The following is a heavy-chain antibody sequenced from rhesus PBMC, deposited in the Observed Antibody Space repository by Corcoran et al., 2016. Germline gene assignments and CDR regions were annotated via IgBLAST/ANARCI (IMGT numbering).Heavy chain of an antibody. Sequence: QVTLKESGPALVKPTQTLTLTCTFSGFSLSPSGMGVGWIRQPPGKALEWLASIYWDDDKYYSTSRKSRLTISKDPYKNHVVLTMTNMDPVDTATYYCARVGYSSGLFFDYWGQGVLVTVSS. CDR1: GFSLSPSGMG. CDR3: ARVGYSSGLFFDY. D-gene: IGHD6-31*01. CDR2: IYWDDDK. J-gene: IGHJ4*01. V-gene: IGHV2S1*01.